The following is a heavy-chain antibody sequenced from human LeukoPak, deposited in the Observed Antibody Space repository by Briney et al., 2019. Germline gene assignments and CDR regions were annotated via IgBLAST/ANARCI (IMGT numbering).Heavy chain of an antibody. D-gene: IGHD6-19*01. CDR3: AKYETWTSGRYFDY. J-gene: IGHJ4*02. V-gene: IGHV3-23*01. CDR1: GFSFNGYA. Sequence: GGSLRLSCAASGFSFNGYAMTWVRQAPGKGLEWVSTISGGGGTTYYADSVKGRFTISRDNSKSTLYLQLDSLRAEDTALYYCAKYETWTSGRYFDYWGQGTMVTVSS. CDR2: ISGGGGTT.